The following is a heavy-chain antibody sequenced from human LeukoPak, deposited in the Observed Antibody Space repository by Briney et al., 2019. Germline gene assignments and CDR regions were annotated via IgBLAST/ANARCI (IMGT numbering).Heavy chain of an antibody. CDR1: GFTFSTYW. V-gene: IGHV3-23*01. Sequence: GGSLRLSCAASGFTFSTYWMSWIRQAPGKGLEWVSAISGSGGSTYYADSVKGRFTISRDNSKNTLYLQMNSLRAEDTAVYYCAKDRRYYDSSGLYDYWGQGTLVTVSS. J-gene: IGHJ4*02. CDR2: ISGSGGST. CDR3: AKDRRYYDSSGLYDY. D-gene: IGHD3-22*01.